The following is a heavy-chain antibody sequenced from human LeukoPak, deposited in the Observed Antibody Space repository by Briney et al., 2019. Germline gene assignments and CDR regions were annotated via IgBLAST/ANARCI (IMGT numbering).Heavy chain of an antibody. D-gene: IGHD1-26*01. V-gene: IGHV3-23*01. CDR3: AKDQARSDIGSYYNFDY. J-gene: IGHJ4*02. Sequence: PGGSLRLSCAASGFTFSSNGMNWVRQAPGKGLEWVSVISGSGGSTYYADSVKGRFTISRDNSKNTLYLQMNSLRAEDTAVYYCAKDQARSDIGSYYNFDYWGQGTLVTVSS. CDR2: ISGSGGST. CDR1: GFTFSSNG.